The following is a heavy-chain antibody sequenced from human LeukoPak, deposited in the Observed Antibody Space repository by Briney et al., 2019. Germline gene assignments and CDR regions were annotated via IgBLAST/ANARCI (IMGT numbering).Heavy chain of an antibody. CDR3: AKSVAGTSGWFDP. Sequence: GGSLRLSCAASGFTFSTYAMSWFRQAPGKGLEWVSGFLGSGAGTFYADSVKGRFTISRDNSKNTLYLQMTSLGAEDAAVYYCAKSVAGTSGWFDPWGQGALVTVSS. CDR1: GFTFSTYA. CDR2: FLGSGAGT. V-gene: IGHV3-23*01. J-gene: IGHJ5*02. D-gene: IGHD1-1*01.